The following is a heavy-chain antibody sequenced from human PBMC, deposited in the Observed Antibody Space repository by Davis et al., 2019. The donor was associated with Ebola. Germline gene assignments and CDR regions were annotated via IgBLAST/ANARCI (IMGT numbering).Heavy chain of an antibody. D-gene: IGHD5-12*01. CDR2: IRSKANSYAT. CDR3: TSNHVDIVAGDY. V-gene: IGHV3-73*01. J-gene: IGHJ4*02. CDR1: GFTFSGPA. Sequence: GESLKISCAASGFTFSGPAMHWVRQASGKGLEWVGRIRSKANSYATAYAASVKGRFTISRDDSKNTAYLQMNSLKTEDTAVYYCTSNHVDIVAGDYWGQGTLVTVSS.